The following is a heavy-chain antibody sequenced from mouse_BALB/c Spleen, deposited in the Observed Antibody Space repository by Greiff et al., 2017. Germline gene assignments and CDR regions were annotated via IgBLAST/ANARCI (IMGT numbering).Heavy chain of an antibody. CDR1: GYTFTSYW. Sequence: QVQLQQSGAELAKPGASVKMSCKASGYTFTSYWMHWVKQRPGQGLEWIGYINPSTGYTEYNQKFKDKATLTADKSSSTAYMQLSSLTSEDSAVYYCARSSYGYPFAYWGQGTLVTVSA. D-gene: IGHD2-9*01. V-gene: IGHV1-7*01. CDR2: INPSTGYT. CDR3: ARSSYGYPFAY. J-gene: IGHJ3*01.